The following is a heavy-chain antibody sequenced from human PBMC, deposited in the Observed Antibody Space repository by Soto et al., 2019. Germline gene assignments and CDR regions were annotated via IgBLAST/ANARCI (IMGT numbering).Heavy chain of an antibody. V-gene: IGHV3-7*05. D-gene: IGHD5-12*01. CDR3: GRDIVATESGY. Sequence: GGPLPLSCPASGFTFSSYWITWFRQAPGKGLEWVANIKQDVSEKYYVDSVKDRFTISTDNTNNSLHLQMNRLRSQDATANYYGRDIVATESGYWGQGSLVTVSS. CDR1: GFTFSSYW. J-gene: IGHJ4*02. CDR2: IKQDVSEK.